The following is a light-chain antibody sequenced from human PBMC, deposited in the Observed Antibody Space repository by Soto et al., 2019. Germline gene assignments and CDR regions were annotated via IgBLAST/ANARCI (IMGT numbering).Light chain of an antibody. J-gene: IGLJ1*01. CDR3: QSSDSSLRGV. CDR1: NSDIGAGYD. Sequence: QPVLTQPPSVSGAPGQRVTISCTGSNSDIGAGYDVHWYQQLPGTAPKLVIYANNNRPSGVPDRFSASKSGTSASLAITGLQADDEADYYCQSSDSSLRGVFGTVNKLTVL. V-gene: IGLV1-40*01. CDR2: ANN.